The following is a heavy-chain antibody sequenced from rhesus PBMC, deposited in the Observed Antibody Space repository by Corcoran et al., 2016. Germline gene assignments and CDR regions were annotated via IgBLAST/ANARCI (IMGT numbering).Heavy chain of an antibody. CDR1: GGSISSGYD. Sequence: QVQLQESGPGVVKPSETLSLTCAVSGGSISSGYDWSWIRQPPGKGLEWIGYIYGSSGSTNYNPSLKQRGTISKGASKNQFSLKLSAVTAADTAVYYCARGDSSGWYRGWVDYWGQGVLVTVSS. V-gene: IGHV4-76*01. J-gene: IGHJ4*01. D-gene: IGHD6-31*01. CDR2: IYGSSGST. CDR3: ARGDSSGWYRGWVDY.